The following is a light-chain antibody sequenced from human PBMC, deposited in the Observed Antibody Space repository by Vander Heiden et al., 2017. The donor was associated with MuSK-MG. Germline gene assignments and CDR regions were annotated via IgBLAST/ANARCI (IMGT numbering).Light chain of an antibody. Sequence: ELAMTHSPATLSVSPGERATLACRASQSVSRNLAWYQQKPGQAPRLLIYGASTRATGIPARFSGSGSGTEFTLTISSLQSEDFAVYYCQQYNNWPLYTFGQGTKLEIK. CDR2: GAS. CDR1: QSVSRN. CDR3: QQYNNWPLYT. J-gene: IGKJ2*01. V-gene: IGKV3-15*01.